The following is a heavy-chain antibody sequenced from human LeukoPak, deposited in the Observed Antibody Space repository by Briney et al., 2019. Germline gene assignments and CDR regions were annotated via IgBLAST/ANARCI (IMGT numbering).Heavy chain of an antibody. D-gene: IGHD2-15*01. Sequence: SETLSLTCTVSGGSISSYYWSWIRQPPGKGLEWIGYIYYSGSTNYNPSLKSRVTISVDTSKNQFSLKLSSVTAADTAVYYCARQGCSGGSCYSPDTRCAFDIWGQGTMVTVSS. J-gene: IGHJ3*02. CDR2: IYYSGST. V-gene: IGHV4-59*08. CDR1: GGSISSYY. CDR3: ARQGCSGGSCYSPDTRCAFDI.